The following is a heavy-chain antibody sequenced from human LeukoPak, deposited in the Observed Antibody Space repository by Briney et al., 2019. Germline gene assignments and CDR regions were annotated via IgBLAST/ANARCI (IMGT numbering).Heavy chain of an antibody. J-gene: IGHJ4*02. CDR2: ISSSGSTI. CDR3: ARDPSDYGSGSYYPDY. V-gene: IGHV3-48*04. CDR1: GFTFSSYW. D-gene: IGHD3-10*01. Sequence: PGGSLRLSCAASGFTFSSYWMSWVRQAPGKGLEWVSYISSSGSTIYYADSVKGRFTISRDNAKNSLYLQMNSLRAEDTAVYYCARDPSDYGSGSYYPDYWGQGTLVTVSS.